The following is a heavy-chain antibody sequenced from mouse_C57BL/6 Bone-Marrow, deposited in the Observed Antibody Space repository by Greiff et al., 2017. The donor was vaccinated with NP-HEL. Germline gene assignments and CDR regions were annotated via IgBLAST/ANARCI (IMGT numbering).Heavy chain of an antibody. CDR2: IDPENGDT. J-gene: IGHJ2*01. Sequence: EVQLQQSGAELVRPGASVKLSCTASGFNIKDDYMHWVKQRPEQGLEWIGWIDPENGDTEYASKFQGKATITADTSSNTAYLQLSSLTSEDTAVYYYTSIPTVAPYYFDYWGQGTTLTVSS. D-gene: IGHD1-1*01. CDR1: GFNIKDDY. CDR3: TSIPTVAPYYFDY. V-gene: IGHV14-4*01.